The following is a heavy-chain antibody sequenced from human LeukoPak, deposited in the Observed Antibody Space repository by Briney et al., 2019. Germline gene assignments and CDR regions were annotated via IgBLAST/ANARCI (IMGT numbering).Heavy chain of an antibody. CDR2: ISTKTGNP. CDR3: ARSAAAAGTNFDY. CDR1: GYIFTDYA. J-gene: IGHJ4*02. Sequence: ASVKVSCKASGYIFTDYAMNWVRQAPGQGLEWMGWISTKTGNPTYAQGFTGRFVFSLDTSVSTAYLQISSLKAEDTAVYYCARSAAAAGTNFDYWGQGTLVTVSS. V-gene: IGHV7-4-1*02. D-gene: IGHD6-13*01.